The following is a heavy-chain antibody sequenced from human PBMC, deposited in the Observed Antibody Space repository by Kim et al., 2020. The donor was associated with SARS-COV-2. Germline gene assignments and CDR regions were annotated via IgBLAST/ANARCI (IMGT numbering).Heavy chain of an antibody. Sequence: GGSLRLSCAASGFTFSSYGMHWVRQAPGKGLEWVAVIWYDGSNKYYADSVKGRFTISRDNSKNTLYLQMNSLRAEDTAVYYCARVVIPYSGCDGDGMDVWGQGTTVTVSS. D-gene: IGHD5-12*01. CDR1: GFTFSSYG. V-gene: IGHV3-33*01. J-gene: IGHJ6*02. CDR3: ARVVIPYSGCDGDGMDV. CDR2: IWYDGSNK.